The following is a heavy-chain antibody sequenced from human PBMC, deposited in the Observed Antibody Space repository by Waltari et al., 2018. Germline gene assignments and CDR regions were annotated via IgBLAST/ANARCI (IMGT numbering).Heavy chain of an antibody. CDR3: ARDYYHSISH. Sequence: VQLVESGGGLVQPGGSLRLSCAASGFTFRGNWMHWGRQAPGKGLGWVSHINGDGSSTSYADSVKGRFTISRDDAKNTLYLQMNTLRAEDTAVYYCARDYYHSISHWGQGTLVTVSS. CDR2: INGDGSST. CDR1: GFTFRGNW. D-gene: IGHD1-26*01. J-gene: IGHJ4*02. V-gene: IGHV3-74*01.